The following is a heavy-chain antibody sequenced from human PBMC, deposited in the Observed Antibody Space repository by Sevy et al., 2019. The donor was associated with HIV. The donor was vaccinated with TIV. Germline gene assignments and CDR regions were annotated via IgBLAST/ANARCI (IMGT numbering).Heavy chain of an antibody. CDR2: ISYDGSNK. V-gene: IGHV3-30*18. J-gene: IGHJ6*02. D-gene: IGHD6-19*01. CDR1: GFIFSSYG. Sequence: GGSLRLSCAASGFIFSSYGMHWVRQAPGKGLEWVAVISYDGSNKYYADSVKGRFTISRDNSKNTLYLQMNSLRAEDTAVYYCAKDSIISRSGWYDDYYYGMDVWGQGTTVTVSS. CDR3: AKDSIISRSGWYDDYYYGMDV.